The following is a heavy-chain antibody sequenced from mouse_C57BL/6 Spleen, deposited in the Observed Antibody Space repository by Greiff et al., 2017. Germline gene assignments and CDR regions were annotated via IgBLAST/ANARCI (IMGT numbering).Heavy chain of an antibody. D-gene: IGHD2-4*01. V-gene: IGHV1-55*01. CDR3: ARYSYYDYDDGYWYFDV. Sequence: QVQLQQPGAELVKPGASVKMSCKASGYTFTSYWITWVKQRPGQGLEWIGDIYPGSGSTNYNEKFKSKATLTVDTSSSTAYMQLSSLTSEDSAVYYCARYSYYDYDDGYWYFDVWGTGTTVTVSS. CDR2: IYPGSGST. CDR1: GYTFTSYW. J-gene: IGHJ1*03.